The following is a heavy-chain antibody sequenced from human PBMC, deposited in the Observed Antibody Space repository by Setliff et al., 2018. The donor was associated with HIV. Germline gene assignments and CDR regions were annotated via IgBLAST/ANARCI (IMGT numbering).Heavy chain of an antibody. J-gene: IGHJ6*03. CDR2: IYFSGST. Sequence: SETLSLTCTVSGVSISSHYWSWIRQPPGKGLEWIGYIYFSGSTSYNPSLKILVTISVDTSKNQFSLKLRSVTAADTAVYYCARAHYDIGNYYMDVWGKGTTVTVSS. CDR1: GVSISSHY. V-gene: IGHV4-59*11. D-gene: IGHD3-9*01. CDR3: ARAHYDIGNYYMDV.